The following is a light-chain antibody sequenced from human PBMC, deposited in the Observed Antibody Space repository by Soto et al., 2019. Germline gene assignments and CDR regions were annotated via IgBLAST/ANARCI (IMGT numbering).Light chain of an antibody. Sequence: DIQMPPSPPSLSASVGDRVTITCQASQDSNTYLNWYQQKLGKAPNLLISDASNLETGVPSRISGTGSGTDWSLTSISLQPEDFATYYCQQYHSLPLTFGQGTKVEIK. CDR3: QQYHSLPLT. V-gene: IGKV1-33*01. J-gene: IGKJ1*01. CDR2: DAS. CDR1: QDSNTY.